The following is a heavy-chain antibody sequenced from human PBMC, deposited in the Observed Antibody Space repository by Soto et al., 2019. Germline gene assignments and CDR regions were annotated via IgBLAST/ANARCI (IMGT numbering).Heavy chain of an antibody. D-gene: IGHD4-17*01. CDR3: ARRVDYFRTDP. J-gene: IGHJ5*02. CDR1: GGSFSGYY. CDR2: INHSGST. V-gene: IGHV4-34*01. Sequence: SETLSLTCAVYGGSFSGYYWSWILQPPGKGLEWIGEINHSGSTNYNPSLKSRVTISVDTSKNQFSLKLSSVTAEDTAVYYCARRVDYFRTDPWGQGTLVTVSS.